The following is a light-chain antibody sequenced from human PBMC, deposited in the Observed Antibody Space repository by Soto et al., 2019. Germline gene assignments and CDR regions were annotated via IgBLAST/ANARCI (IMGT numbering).Light chain of an antibody. CDR2: GAS. J-gene: IGKJ1*01. CDR1: QDIRND. V-gene: IGKV1-6*01. Sequence: IQVAQSPPSLSASVGDTVTITCRASQDIRNDLGWYQQKPGRAPKLLIYGASNLQSGVPSRFSGSVSGTDFTLTISSLQPEDFATYYCLQDYNFPQTFGQGXEV. CDR3: LQDYNFPQT.